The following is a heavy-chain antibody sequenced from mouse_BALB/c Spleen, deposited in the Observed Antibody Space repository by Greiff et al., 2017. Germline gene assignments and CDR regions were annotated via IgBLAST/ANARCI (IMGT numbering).Heavy chain of an antibody. Sequence: LVESGPELEKPGASVKISCKASGYSFTGYNMNWVKQSNGKSLEWIGNIDPYYGGTSYNQKFKGKATLTVDKSSSTAYMQLKSLTSEDSAVYYCARRGLDYGSSYGAMDYWGQGTSVTVSS. V-gene: IGHV1-39*01. CDR3: ARRGLDYGSSYGAMDY. CDR2: IDPYYGGT. CDR1: GYSFTGYN. J-gene: IGHJ4*01. D-gene: IGHD1-1*01.